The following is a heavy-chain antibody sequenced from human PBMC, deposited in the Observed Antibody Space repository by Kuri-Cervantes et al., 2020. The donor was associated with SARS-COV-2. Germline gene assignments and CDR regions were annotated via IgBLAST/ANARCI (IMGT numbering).Heavy chain of an antibody. D-gene: IGHD2-2*01. CDR1: GYTFTGYY. J-gene: IGHJ4*02. CDR3: ARGGVVPEVSFDY. CDR2: INPNSGGT. Sequence: ASVKVSCKASGYTFTGYYMHWVRQAPGQGLEWMGWINPNSGGTNYAQKFQGRVTMTRDTSISTAYMELSSLRSEDTAVYYCARGGVVPEVSFDYWGQGTLVTVSS. V-gene: IGHV1-2*02.